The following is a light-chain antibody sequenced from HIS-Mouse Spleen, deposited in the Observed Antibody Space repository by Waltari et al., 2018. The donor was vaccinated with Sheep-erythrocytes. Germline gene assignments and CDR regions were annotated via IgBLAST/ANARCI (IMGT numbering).Light chain of an antibody. CDR2: DVS. CDR1: SSDVGGYNY. Sequence: QSALTPPRSVSGSPGQSVPISCTGTSSDVGGYNYVSWYQQHPGKAPKPMIYDVSKRPSGVPDRFSGSKSGNTASLTISGLQAEDEADYYCCSYAGSYNHVFATGTKVTVL. J-gene: IGLJ1*01. V-gene: IGLV2-11*01. CDR3: CSYAGSYNHV.